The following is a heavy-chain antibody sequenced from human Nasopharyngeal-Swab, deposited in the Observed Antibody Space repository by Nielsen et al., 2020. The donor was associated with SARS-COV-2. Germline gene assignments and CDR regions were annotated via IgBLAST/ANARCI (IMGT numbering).Heavy chain of an antibody. J-gene: IGHJ4*02. CDR2: ISSGSDSI. CDR1: GFTFSSYS. CDR3: ATHNDYRFEN. Sequence: GESLKISCAASGFTFSSYSMSWLRQAPGKGLEWLSSISSGSDSIPHADSVKGRFTISRDNAKNSLYLQMNSLRAEDTAVYYCATHNDYRFENWGQGALVSVSS. V-gene: IGHV3-21*01. D-gene: IGHD4-11*01.